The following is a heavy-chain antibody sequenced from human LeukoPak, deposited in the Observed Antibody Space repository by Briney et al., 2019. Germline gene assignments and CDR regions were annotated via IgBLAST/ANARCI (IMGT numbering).Heavy chain of an antibody. CDR2: IYHSGST. Sequence: SETLSLTCTVSGYSISSGYYWGWIRQPPGKGLEWIGSIYHSGSTYYNPSLKSRVTISVDTSKNQFSLKLSSVTAADTAVYYCARGGYYDYDAFDIWGQGTMVTVSS. J-gene: IGHJ3*02. V-gene: IGHV4-38-2*02. CDR1: GYSISSGYY. D-gene: IGHD3-22*01. CDR3: ARGGYYDYDAFDI.